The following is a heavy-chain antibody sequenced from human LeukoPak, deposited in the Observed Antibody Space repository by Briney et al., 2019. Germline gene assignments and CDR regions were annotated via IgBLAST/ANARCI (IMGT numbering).Heavy chain of an antibody. CDR3: ARDAHRVSSTSTNWFDP. D-gene: IGHD2-2*01. CDR2: IYYSGST. V-gene: IGHV4-30-4*02. J-gene: IGHJ5*02. Sequence: SETLSLTCSVSGGSISSGDYYWSWIRQPPGKGLEWIGYIYYSGSTYYNPSLKSRVTISVDTSKNQFSLKLSSVTAADTAVYYCARDAHRVSSTSTNWFDPWGQGTLVTVSS. CDR1: GGSISSGDYY.